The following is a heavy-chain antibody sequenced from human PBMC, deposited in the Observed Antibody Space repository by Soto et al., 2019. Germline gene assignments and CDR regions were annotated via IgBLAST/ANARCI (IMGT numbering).Heavy chain of an antibody. V-gene: IGHV3-23*01. D-gene: IGHD3-3*01. CDR3: TKDWSAAH. CDR2: IGTSANSA. Sequence: GGSLRLSCAASGFTFSSYAMHWVRQAPGKGLEWVSAIGTSANSAKYADSVKGRFTVSRDNSRNTLYLQMSSLRADDTAVYYCTKDWSAAHWGQGTLVTVSS. J-gene: IGHJ4*02. CDR1: GFTFSSYA.